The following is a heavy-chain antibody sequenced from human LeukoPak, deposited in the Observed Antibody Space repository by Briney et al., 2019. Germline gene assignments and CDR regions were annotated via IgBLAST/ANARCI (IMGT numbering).Heavy chain of an antibody. CDR2: INHSGST. V-gene: IGHV4-34*01. J-gene: IGHJ6*02. D-gene: IGHD2-2*01. CDR1: GFTFSNYA. Sequence: PGGSLRLSCAASGFTFSNYAMSWIRQPPGKGLEWIGEINHSGSTNYNPSLKSRVTISVDTSKNQFSLKLSSVTAADTAVYYCARLGPSSTSSSPYYYYYYGMDVWGQGTTVTVSS. CDR3: ARLGPSSTSSSPYYYYYYGMDV.